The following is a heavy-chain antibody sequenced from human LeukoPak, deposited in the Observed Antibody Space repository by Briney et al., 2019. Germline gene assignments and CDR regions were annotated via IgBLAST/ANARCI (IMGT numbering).Heavy chain of an antibody. J-gene: IGHJ3*02. CDR1: GGSISSYY. D-gene: IGHD3-22*01. V-gene: IGHV4-59*01. Sequence: SETLSLTCTVSGGSISSYYWSWIRQPPGKGLEWIGYIYYSGSTNYNPSLKSRVTISVDTSKNQFSLKLSSVTAADTAVHYCARVGDYYDSSGYYESDAFDIWGQGTMVTVSS. CDR3: ARVGDYYDSSGYYESDAFDI. CDR2: IYYSGST.